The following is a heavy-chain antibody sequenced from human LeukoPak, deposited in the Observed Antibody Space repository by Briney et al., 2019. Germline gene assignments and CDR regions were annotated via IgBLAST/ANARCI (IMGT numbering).Heavy chain of an antibody. D-gene: IGHD2-15*01. CDR2: INHSGST. Sequence: SETLSLTCAVYGGSFSGYYWSWIRQPPGKGLEWIGEINHSGSTNYNPSLKSRVTISVDTSKNQFSLKLSSVTAADTAVYYRARGRGGGGSCYGMDVWGQGTTVTVSS. V-gene: IGHV4-34*01. CDR1: GGSFSGYY. J-gene: IGHJ6*02. CDR3: ARGRGGGGSCYGMDV.